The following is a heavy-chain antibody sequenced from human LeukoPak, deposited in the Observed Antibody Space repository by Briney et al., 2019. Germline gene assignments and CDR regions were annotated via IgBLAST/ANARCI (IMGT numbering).Heavy chain of an antibody. Sequence: GGSLRLSCAASGFTFTDFYMNWVRQAPGKGLEWVSWTSPTSSYMYYADSVKGRFTISRDNAKNSLYLQMNSLRAEDTALYYCVRDGDGGNPWFDPWGQGTLVTVSS. CDR2: TSPTSSYM. J-gene: IGHJ5*02. CDR3: VRDGDGGNPWFDP. D-gene: IGHD4-23*01. CDR1: GFTFTDFY. V-gene: IGHV3-21*04.